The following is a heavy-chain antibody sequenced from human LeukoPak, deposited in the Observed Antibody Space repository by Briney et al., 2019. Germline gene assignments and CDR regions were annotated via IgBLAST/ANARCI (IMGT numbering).Heavy chain of an antibody. Sequence: GGSLRLSCAASGFTFSNYWMTWVRQAPGKGLEWVANINQDESEKNYVDSVKGRFTISRDNGKNILYLQMNSLRAEDTAVYYCARDPGVLRFLEWLESGAFDIWGQGTMVTVSS. J-gene: IGHJ3*02. D-gene: IGHD3-3*01. CDR1: GFTFSNYW. CDR2: INQDESEK. V-gene: IGHV3-7*01. CDR3: ARDPGVLRFLEWLESGAFDI.